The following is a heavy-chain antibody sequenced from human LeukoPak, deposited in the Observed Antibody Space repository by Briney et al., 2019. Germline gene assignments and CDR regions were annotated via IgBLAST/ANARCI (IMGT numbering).Heavy chain of an antibody. Sequence: GGSLRLSCTASGFTFCDYAMSWIRQAPGKGLEWVGFIRSKAYGETADYAASVKGRFTISRDDSKAIAYLQMNSLKTEDTAVYHCTRDRGAYNLYDYWGQGTLVTVSS. J-gene: IGHJ4*02. CDR2: IRSKAYGETA. D-gene: IGHD1-1*01. CDR3: TRDRGAYNLYDY. CDR1: GFTFCDYA. V-gene: IGHV3-49*03.